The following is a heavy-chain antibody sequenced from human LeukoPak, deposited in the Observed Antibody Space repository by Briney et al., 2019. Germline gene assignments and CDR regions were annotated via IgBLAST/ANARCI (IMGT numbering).Heavy chain of an antibody. D-gene: IGHD6-13*01. Sequence: GGSLRLSCAVSGFSLSRYAMSWVRKAPGKGLEWVSAISDGGGSTYYADSVKGRFTISRDNSRNTLYLQMNTLRAEDTAVYYCAKCRGSSWSDYFDYWGQGTLVTVSS. V-gene: IGHV3-23*01. CDR1: GFSLSRYA. CDR2: ISDGGGST. J-gene: IGHJ4*02. CDR3: AKCRGSSWSDYFDY.